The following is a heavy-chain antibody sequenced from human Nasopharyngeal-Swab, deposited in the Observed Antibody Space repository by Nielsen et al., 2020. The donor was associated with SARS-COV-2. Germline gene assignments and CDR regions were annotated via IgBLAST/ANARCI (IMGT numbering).Heavy chain of an antibody. CDR3: ARPGSSGSYDAFDI. CDR1: GFTFSSYW. D-gene: IGHD6-19*01. V-gene: IGHV3-74*01. J-gene: IGHJ3*02. Sequence: GGSLPLSCAASGFTFSSYWRHWVRQAPGKGLVWVSRINSDGSSTRDADSVKGRFTISRDNAKNTLYLQMNSLRAEDTAVYYCARPGSSGSYDAFDIWGQGTMVTVSS. CDR2: INSDGSST.